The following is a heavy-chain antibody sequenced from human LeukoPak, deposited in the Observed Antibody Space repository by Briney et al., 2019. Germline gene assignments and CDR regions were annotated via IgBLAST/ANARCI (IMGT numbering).Heavy chain of an antibody. V-gene: IGHV4-39*07. CDR2: IYYSGST. D-gene: IGHD6-13*01. CDR1: GGSISSSSYY. CDR3: ARDAGIAAPYGYYYYMDV. J-gene: IGHJ6*03. Sequence: SETLSLTCTVSGGSISSSSYYWGWIRQPPGKGLEWIGSIYYSGSTYYNPSLKSRVTISVDTSKNQFSLKLSSVTAADTAVYYCARDAGIAAPYGYYYYMDVWGKGTTVTVSS.